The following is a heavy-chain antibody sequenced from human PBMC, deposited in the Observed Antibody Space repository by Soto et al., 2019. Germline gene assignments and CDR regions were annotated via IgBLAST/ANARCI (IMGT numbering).Heavy chain of an antibody. Sequence: EASVKVSCKVSGYTLTELSMHWVRQAPGKGLEWMGGFDPEDGETIYAQKFQGRVTMTEDTSTDTAYMELSSLRSEDTAVYYCATYPFVVVAARWFDPWGQGTLVTVSS. CDR2: FDPEDGET. J-gene: IGHJ5*02. CDR1: GYTLTELS. V-gene: IGHV1-24*01. CDR3: ATYPFVVVAARWFDP. D-gene: IGHD2-15*01.